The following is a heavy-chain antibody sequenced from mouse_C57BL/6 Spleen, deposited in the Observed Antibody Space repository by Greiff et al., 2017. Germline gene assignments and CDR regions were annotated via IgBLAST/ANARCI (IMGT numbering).Heavy chain of an antibody. CDR1: GYTFTDYE. CDR3: TRSDWGLDY. V-gene: IGHV1-15*01. CDR2: IDPETGGT. D-gene: IGHD4-1*01. J-gene: IGHJ2*01. Sequence: VKLMESGAELVRPGASVTLSCKASGYTFTDYEMHWVKQTPVHGLEWIGAIDPETGGTAYNQKFKGKAILTADKSSSTAYMELRSLTSEDSAVYYCTRSDWGLDYWGQGTTLTVSS.